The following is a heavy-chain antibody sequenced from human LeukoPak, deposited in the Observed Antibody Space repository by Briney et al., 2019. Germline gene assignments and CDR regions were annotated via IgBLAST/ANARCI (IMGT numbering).Heavy chain of an antibody. CDR2: ISSDSAYI. D-gene: IGHD2-2*01. CDR3: ARIFRYQLVDYYALDV. J-gene: IGHJ6*02. Sequence: GGSLSLSCAVSGFIFSNYAMNWVRQAPGKGLEWVPAISSDSAYIYYADSVKGRFTISRDNAKSSVSLQMNSLRDDDTAVYYCARIFRYQLVDYYALDVWGQGTTVTVSS. V-gene: IGHV3-21*01. CDR1: GFIFSNYA.